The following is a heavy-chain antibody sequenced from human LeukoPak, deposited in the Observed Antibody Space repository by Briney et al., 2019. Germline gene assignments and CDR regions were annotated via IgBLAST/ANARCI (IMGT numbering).Heavy chain of an antibody. CDR2: IYYSGST. Sequence: PSETLSLTCTVSGGSISSYYWSWIRQPPWKGLEWIGYIYYSGSTNYNPSLKSRVTISVDTSKNQFSLKLSSVTAADTAVYYCARDSGSYYPGDFDYWGQGTLVTVSS. J-gene: IGHJ4*02. V-gene: IGHV4-59*01. CDR1: GGSISSYY. D-gene: IGHD1-26*01. CDR3: ARDSGSYYPGDFDY.